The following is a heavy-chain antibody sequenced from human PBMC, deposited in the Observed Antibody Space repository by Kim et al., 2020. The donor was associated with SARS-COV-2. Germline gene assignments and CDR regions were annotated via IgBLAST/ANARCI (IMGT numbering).Heavy chain of an antibody. J-gene: IGHJ6*02. CDR3: TTGWELGSYYSNYGMDV. CDR1: GFTFSNAW. V-gene: IGHV3-15*01. D-gene: IGHD3-10*01. Sequence: GGSLRLSCAASGFTFSNAWMSWVRQAPGKGLEWVGRIKSKTDGRTTDYAAPVKGRFTISRDDSKNTLYLQMNSLKTEDTAVYYCTTGWELGSYYSNYGMDVWGQGTTVTVSS. CDR2: IKSKTDGRTT.